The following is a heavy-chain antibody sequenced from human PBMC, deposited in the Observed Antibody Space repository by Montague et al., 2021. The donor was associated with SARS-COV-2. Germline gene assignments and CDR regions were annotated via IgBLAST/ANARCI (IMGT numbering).Heavy chain of an antibody. V-gene: IGHV4-39*01. CDR2: ISYSWST. J-gene: IGHJ5*02. CDR1: GGSISSSSNY. Sequence: SETLSLTCTVSGGSISSSSNYWGWIRQPPGKGLDWIGSISYSWSTYYHSSLKSRVTISVDTSKNQFSLKLNSVTAADTAVYYCARLVWFGELSSENWFDPWGQGTLVTVSS. D-gene: IGHD3-10*01. CDR3: ARLVWFGELSSENWFDP.